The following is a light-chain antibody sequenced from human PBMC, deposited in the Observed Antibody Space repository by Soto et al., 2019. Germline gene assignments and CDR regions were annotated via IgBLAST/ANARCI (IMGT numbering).Light chain of an antibody. CDR3: QQYATWPWT. CDR1: HSVSSA. V-gene: IGKV3-15*01. J-gene: IGKJ1*01. CDR2: RAS. Sequence: IVMTQSPATLSVSPGERVTLSCRASHSVSSAVAWYQQKPGQAPRLLIYRASTRATGLPARFSGSGSGTDFPLTISSLQSEDFAFYYCQQYATWPWTFGQGTKVDMK.